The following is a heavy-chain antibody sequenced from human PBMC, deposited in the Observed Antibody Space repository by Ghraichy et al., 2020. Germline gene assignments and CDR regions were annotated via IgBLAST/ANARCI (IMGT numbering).Heavy chain of an antibody. CDR3: ARGGSLRSTAFDI. D-gene: IGHD2-15*01. Sequence: SETLSLTCTVSGGSISSYYWSWIRQPPGKGLEWIGYIYYSGSTNYNPSLKSRVTISVDTSKNQFSLKLSSVTAADTAVYYCARGGSLRSTAFDIWGQGTMVTVSS. V-gene: IGHV4-59*01. CDR1: GGSISSYY. J-gene: IGHJ3*02. CDR2: IYYSGST.